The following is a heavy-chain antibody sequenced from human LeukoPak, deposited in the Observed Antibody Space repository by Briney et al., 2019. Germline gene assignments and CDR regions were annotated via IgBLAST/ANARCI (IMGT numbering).Heavy chain of an antibody. CDR2: INHSGST. Sequence: SETLSLTCAVYGGSFSGYYWSWIRQPPGKGLEWIGEINHSGSTNYNPSLKSRVTISVDTSKNQFSLKLSSVTAADTAVYYCAMTTVTTDNWFDSWGQGTLVTVSS. V-gene: IGHV4-34*01. CDR1: GGSFSGYY. J-gene: IGHJ5*01. D-gene: IGHD4-17*01. CDR3: AMTTVTTDNWFDS.